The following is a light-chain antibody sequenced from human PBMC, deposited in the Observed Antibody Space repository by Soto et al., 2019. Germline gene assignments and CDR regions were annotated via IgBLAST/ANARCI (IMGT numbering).Light chain of an antibody. Sequence: NFMLTQPHSVSESPGKTVTISCTRSSDSVASNYVQWYQQRPGSSPTIVIYENNHRPSGVPDRFSGSIDSSSNSASLTISGLKTEDEADYYCQSYDGNDVVFGGGTKLTVL. CDR3: QSYDGNDVV. J-gene: IGLJ2*01. CDR2: ENN. CDR1: SDSVASNY. V-gene: IGLV6-57*01.